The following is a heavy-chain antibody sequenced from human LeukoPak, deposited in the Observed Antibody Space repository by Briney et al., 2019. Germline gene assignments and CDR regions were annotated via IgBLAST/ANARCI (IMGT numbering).Heavy chain of an antibody. J-gene: IGHJ4*02. V-gene: IGHV3-23*01. CDR1: GFTFSSYA. CDR2: ISGNGGST. D-gene: IGHD3-22*01. Sequence: GGSLRLSCAASGFTFSSYAISWVRQAPGKGLEWVSAISGNGGSTYYADSVKGRFTISRDNSKNTLYLQMNSLRAEDTAMYYCAKDGIVVSYFDYWGQGTLVTVSS. CDR3: AKDGIVVSYFDY.